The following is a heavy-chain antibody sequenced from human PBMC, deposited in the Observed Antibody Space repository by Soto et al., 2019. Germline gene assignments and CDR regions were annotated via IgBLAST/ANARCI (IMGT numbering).Heavy chain of an antibody. CDR1: GFTFSSYW. D-gene: IGHD3-3*01. CDR3: ARDKGFLEWLFNPAPDAFDI. V-gene: IGHV3-74*01. CDR2: INSDGSST. J-gene: IGHJ3*02. Sequence: EVQLVESGGGLVQPGGSLRLSCAASGFTFSSYWMHWVRQAPGKGLVWVSRINSDGSSTSYADSVKGRFTISRDNAKNTLYLQMNSLRAEATAVYYCARDKGFLEWLFNPAPDAFDIWGQGTMVTVSS.